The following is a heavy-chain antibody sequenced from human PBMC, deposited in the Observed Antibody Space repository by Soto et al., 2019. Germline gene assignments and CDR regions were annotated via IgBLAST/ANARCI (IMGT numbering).Heavy chain of an antibody. V-gene: IGHV3-23*01. CDR1: GSTFSSYA. CDR3: AKGGSCSSTSSYNAFDI. Sequence: EEQLLESGGGLVQPGGSLRLSCVASGSTFSSYAMSWVRQTPGKGLEWVSVISASGVATNYADSVKGRFTIFRDNSENTLYLQMDSLRDEDTALYYCAKGGSCSSTSSYNAFDIWGQGTMVTVSS. CDR2: ISASGVAT. J-gene: IGHJ3*02. D-gene: IGHD2-2*01.